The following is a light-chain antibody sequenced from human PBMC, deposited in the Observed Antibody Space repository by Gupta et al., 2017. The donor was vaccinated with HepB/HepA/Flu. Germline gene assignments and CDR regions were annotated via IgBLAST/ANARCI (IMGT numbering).Light chain of an antibody. V-gene: IGLV1-40*01. Sequence: QSVLTQPPLVSGAPGQRITISCTGSSSNIGAGYDVHWYQQPPGTAPKLLIYGNNNRPSGVPDRFSGSKSGTSASLAITGLQAEDEADYYCQSYDSSLSALFGGGTKLTVL. J-gene: IGLJ2*01. CDR1: SSNIGAGYD. CDR2: GNN. CDR3: QSYDSSLSAL.